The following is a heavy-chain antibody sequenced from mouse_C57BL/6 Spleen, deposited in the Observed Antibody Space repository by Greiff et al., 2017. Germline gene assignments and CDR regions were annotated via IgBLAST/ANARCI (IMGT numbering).Heavy chain of an antibody. D-gene: IGHD1-1*01. CDR3: TREKGLLRPHWYFDV. J-gene: IGHJ1*03. V-gene: IGHV5-9-1*02. CDR2: ISSGGDYI. CDR1: GFTFSSYA. Sequence: EVQVVESGEGLVKPGGSLKLSCAASGFTFSSYAMSWVRQTPEKRLEWVAYISSGGDYIYYADTVKGRFTISRDNARNTLYLQMSSLKSEDTAMYYCTREKGLLRPHWYFDVWGTGTTVTVSS.